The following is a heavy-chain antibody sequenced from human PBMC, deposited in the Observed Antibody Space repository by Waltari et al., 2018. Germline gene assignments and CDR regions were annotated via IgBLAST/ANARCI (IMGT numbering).Heavy chain of an antibody. CDR1: GYTFTSYA. V-gene: IGHV1-3*01. Sequence: QVQLVQSGAEVKKPGASVKVYCKASGYTFTSYAMHWVRQAPGQRLEWMGWINAGNGNTKYSQKFQGRVTITRDTSASTAYMELSSLRSEDTAVYYCARDGYDILSLGEYFQHWGQGTLVTVSS. CDR3: ARDGYDILSLGEYFQH. CDR2: INAGNGNT. D-gene: IGHD3-9*01. J-gene: IGHJ1*01.